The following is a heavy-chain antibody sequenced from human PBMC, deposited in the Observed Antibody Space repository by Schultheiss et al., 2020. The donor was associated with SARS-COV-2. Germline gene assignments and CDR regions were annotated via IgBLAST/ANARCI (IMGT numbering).Heavy chain of an antibody. D-gene: IGHD4-17*01. CDR3: ASLDDYGDPFRH. V-gene: IGHV3-21*01. Sequence: GESLKISCAASGFTFSSYAMSWVRQAPGKGLEWVSSISSSSSYIYYADSVKGRFTISRDNSKNTLYLQMNSLRAEDTAVYYCASLDDYGDPFRHWGQGTLVTVSS. CDR1: GFTFSSYA. J-gene: IGHJ1*01. CDR2: ISSSSSYI.